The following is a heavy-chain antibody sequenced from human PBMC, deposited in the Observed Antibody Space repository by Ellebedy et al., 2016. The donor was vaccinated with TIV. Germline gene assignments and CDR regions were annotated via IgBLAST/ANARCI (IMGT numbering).Heavy chain of an antibody. Sequence: AASVKVSCKASGGTFSSFAINWVRQAPGQGLEWMGGIIPVFGTTNYAQRFQGRLTMTADESTSTAHMELTSLRSEDTAVYYCARVAAHDYDVFFYGMDVWGQGTTVTVSS. CDR2: IIPVFGTT. CDR3: ARVAAHDYDVFFYGMDV. V-gene: IGHV1-69*13. J-gene: IGHJ6*02. CDR1: GGTFSSFA. D-gene: IGHD3-9*01.